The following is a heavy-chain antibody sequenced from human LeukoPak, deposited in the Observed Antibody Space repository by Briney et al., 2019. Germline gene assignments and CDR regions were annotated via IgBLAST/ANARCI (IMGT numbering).Heavy chain of an antibody. CDR3: ARHPDYYDTP. J-gene: IGHJ4*02. D-gene: IGHD3-22*01. CDR2: TYTSGST. CDR1: GGSISSYY. V-gene: IGHV4-4*09. Sequence: SETLSLTCTVSGGSISSYYWSWIRQPPGKGLEWIGYTYTSGSTNYNPSLKSRVTISVDTSKNQFSLKLSSVTAADTAVYYCARHPDYYDTPWGQGTLVTVSS.